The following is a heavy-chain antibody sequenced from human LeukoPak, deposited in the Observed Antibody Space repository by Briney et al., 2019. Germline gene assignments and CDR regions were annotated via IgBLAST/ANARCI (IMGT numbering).Heavy chain of an antibody. CDR1: GGSFSGYY. V-gene: IGHV4-34*01. D-gene: IGHD3-9*01. J-gene: IGHJ6*03. CDR2: INHSGST. Sequence: SETLFLTCAVYGGSFSGYYWSWIRQPPGKGLEWIGEINHSGSTNYNPSLKSRVTISVDTSKNQFSLKLSSVTAADTAVYYCARGGNLNYDILTGYYYYYMDVWGKGTTVTISS. CDR3: ARGGNLNYDILTGYYYYYMDV.